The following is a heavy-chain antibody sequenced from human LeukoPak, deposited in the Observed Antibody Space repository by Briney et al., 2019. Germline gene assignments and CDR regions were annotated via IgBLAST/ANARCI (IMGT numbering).Heavy chain of an antibody. CDR2: IRYDGSNI. D-gene: IGHD1-14*01. Sequence: GGSLRLSCAASGFTFSNYGMHWVRQAPGNRLEWVAFIRYDGSNIYYADSMKGRFTISRDNSKNTLYLHINSLRAEDTAVYYCVKDNPLDYWGQGTLVIVSS. V-gene: IGHV3-30*02. J-gene: IGHJ4*02. CDR3: VKDNPLDY. CDR1: GFTFSNYG.